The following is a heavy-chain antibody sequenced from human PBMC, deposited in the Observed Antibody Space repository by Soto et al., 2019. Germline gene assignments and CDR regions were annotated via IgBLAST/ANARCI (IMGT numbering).Heavy chain of an antibody. V-gene: IGHV1-69*13. Sequence: SVKVSCTASGGTFSSYAISWVRQAPGQGLEWMGGIIPIFGTANYAQKFQGRVTITADESTSTAYMELSSLRSEDTAVYYCARDPHRQQLASYYYYYGMDVWGQGTTVTVSS. J-gene: IGHJ6*02. CDR3: ARDPHRQQLASYYYYYGMDV. D-gene: IGHD6-13*01. CDR2: IIPIFGTA. CDR1: GGTFSSYA.